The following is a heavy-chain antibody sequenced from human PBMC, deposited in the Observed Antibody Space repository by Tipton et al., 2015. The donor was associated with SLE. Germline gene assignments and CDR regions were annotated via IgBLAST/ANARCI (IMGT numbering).Heavy chain of an antibody. CDR1: GFTFSSYW. CDR2: IYSGGST. D-gene: IGHD1-26*01. J-gene: IGHJ3*02. CDR3: AKDRVVGASSGNAFDI. Sequence: SLRLSCAASGFTFSSYWMSWVRQAPGKGLEWVSVIYSGGSTYYADSVKGRFTISRDNSKNTLYLQMNSLRAEDTAVYYCAKDRVVGASSGNAFDIWGQGTMVTVSS. V-gene: IGHV3-23*03.